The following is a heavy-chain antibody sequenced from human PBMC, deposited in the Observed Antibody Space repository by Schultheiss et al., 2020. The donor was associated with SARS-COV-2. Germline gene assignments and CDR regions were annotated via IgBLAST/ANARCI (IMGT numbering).Heavy chain of an antibody. CDR3: ARDGGGYSSSSGYAAYYYYMDV. D-gene: IGHD6-6*01. V-gene: IGHV3-48*01. CDR2: ISSSSSTI. J-gene: IGHJ6*03. CDR1: GFTVSSYS. Sequence: GGSLRLSCAASGFTVSSYSMNWVRQAPGKGLEWVSYISSSSSTIYYADSVKGRFTISRDNAKNSLYLQMNSLRAEDTAVYYCARDGGGYSSSSGYAAYYYYMDVWGKGTTVTVSS.